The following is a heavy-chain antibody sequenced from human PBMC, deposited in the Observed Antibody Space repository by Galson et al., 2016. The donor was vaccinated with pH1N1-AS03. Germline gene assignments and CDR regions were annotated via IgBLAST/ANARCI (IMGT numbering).Heavy chain of an antibody. CDR3: VKESPKEAGDY. CDR1: GFTLSGYG. J-gene: IGHJ4*02. CDR2: IQYDESYR. Sequence: LRLSCAASGFTLSGYGMHWVRQAPGKGPKWVAFIQYDESYRNYADSVKGRFSISRDISKDTLYLQMNSLRVEDTAMFYCVKESPKEAGDYWGRGVMVTVSS. V-gene: IGHV3-30*02.